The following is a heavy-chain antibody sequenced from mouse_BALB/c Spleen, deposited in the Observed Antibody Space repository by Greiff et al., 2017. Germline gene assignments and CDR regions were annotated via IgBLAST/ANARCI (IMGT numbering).Heavy chain of an antibody. V-gene: IGHV5-17*02. CDR2: ISSGSSTI. D-gene: IGHD4-1*01. CDR1: GFTFSSFG. CDR3: ARELTGSFAY. Sequence: EVMLVESGGGLVQPGGSRKLSCAASGFTFSSFGMHWVRQAPEKGLEWVAYISSGSSTIYYADTVKGRFTISRDNPKNTLFLQMTSLRSEDTAMYYCARELTGSFAYWGQGTLVTVSA. J-gene: IGHJ3*01.